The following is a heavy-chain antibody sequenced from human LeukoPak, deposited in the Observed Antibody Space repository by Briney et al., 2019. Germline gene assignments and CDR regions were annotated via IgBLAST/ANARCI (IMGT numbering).Heavy chain of an antibody. CDR2: ISAYNGNT. V-gene: IGHV1-18*01. CDR1: GYTFTIYD. CDR3: ARDDRGDGSYT. J-gene: IGHJ4*02. D-gene: IGHD1-26*01. Sequence: ASVKVSCKASGYTFTIYDISWVRQAPGQGLEWMGWISAYNGNTKYAQNLQGRVTMTTDTSTSTAYMELRSLRSDDTAVYYCARDDRGDGSYTWGQGTLVTVSS.